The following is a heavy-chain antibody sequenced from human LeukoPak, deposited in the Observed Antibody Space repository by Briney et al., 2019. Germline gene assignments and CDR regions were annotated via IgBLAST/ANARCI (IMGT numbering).Heavy chain of an antibody. V-gene: IGHV3-74*01. D-gene: IGHD2-15*01. CDR1: GFTFSSYS. CDR3: VRDNPRCCGVVPANIDDY. CDR2: INSDGSST. Sequence: GGSLRLSCAASGFTFSSYSMNWVRQAPGKGLVWVSRINSDGSSTSYADSVKGRFTISRDNAKNTLYLQMNSLGAEDTAVYYCVRDNPRCCGVVPANIDDYWGQGTLVTVSS. J-gene: IGHJ4*02.